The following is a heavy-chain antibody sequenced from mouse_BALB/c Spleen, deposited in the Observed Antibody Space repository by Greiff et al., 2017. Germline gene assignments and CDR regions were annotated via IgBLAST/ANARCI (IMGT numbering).Heavy chain of an antibody. V-gene: IGHV1S137*01. Sequence: VQLVESGAELVRPGVSVKISCKGSGYTFTDYAMHWVKQSHAKSLEWIGVISTYYGDASYNQKFKGKATMTVDKSSSTAYMELARLTSEDSAIYYCASPPSTMITAGLAYWGQGTLVTVAA. J-gene: IGHJ3*01. CDR2: ISTYYGDA. D-gene: IGHD2-4*01. CDR1: GYTFTDYA. CDR3: ASPPSTMITAGLAY.